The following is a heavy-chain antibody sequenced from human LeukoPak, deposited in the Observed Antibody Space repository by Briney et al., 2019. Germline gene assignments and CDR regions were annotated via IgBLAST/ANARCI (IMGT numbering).Heavy chain of an antibody. CDR1: GGSICSSNYY. D-gene: IGHD3-9*01. V-gene: IGHV4-39*01. CDR3: ASVRGLRYFDWSLGY. CDR2: IYYSGNT. Sequence: SETLSLTCTVSGGSICSSNYYCGSIRQPPGKGLGWIGGIYYSGNTYYNPSLKSRVTISRDTSKSQFSMELSCVTAEDTAVYYCASVRGLRYFDWSLGYWGQGTLVTVSS. J-gene: IGHJ4*02.